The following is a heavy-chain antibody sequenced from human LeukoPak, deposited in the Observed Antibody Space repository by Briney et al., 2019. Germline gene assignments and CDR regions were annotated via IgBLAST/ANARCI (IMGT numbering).Heavy chain of an antibody. V-gene: IGHV3-23*01. D-gene: IGHD5-18*01. CDR1: GFTFRTSG. Sequence: AGGSLRLSCAASGFTFRTSGMRSVRQARGGGVEWVSAIRGSGVSTYYADSVKGRFTISRDNAKNTLSLQMNSLRAEDKAIYYCASTTGYSYGYFDYWGQGTLVTVSS. CDR2: IRGSGVST. CDR3: ASTTGYSYGYFDY. J-gene: IGHJ4*02.